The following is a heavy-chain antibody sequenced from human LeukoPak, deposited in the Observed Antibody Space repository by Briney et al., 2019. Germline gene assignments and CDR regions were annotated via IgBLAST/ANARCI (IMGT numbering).Heavy chain of an antibody. Sequence: GGSLRLSCVASGFTFSNYAMSWVRQATGKRLEWVSAVTGRGGSTYYADSVKGRFTISRDNSRNTLFLQMNSLRAEDTAIYYCAKWGDFDILTGYYVSDFWGQGTLVTVSS. CDR3: AKWGDFDILTGYYVSDF. V-gene: IGHV3-23*01. CDR1: GFTFSNYA. J-gene: IGHJ4*02. CDR2: VTGRGGST. D-gene: IGHD3-9*01.